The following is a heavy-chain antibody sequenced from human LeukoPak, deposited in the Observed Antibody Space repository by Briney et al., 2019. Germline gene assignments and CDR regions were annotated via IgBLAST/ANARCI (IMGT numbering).Heavy chain of an antibody. CDR1: GASISSTSYY. V-gene: IGHV4-39*07. CDR3: ARERGLWFGDNLAFFDY. CDR2: TYYRGTT. J-gene: IGHJ4*02. D-gene: IGHD3-10*01. Sequence: SDTLSLTCTVSGASISSTSYYWGWIRQPPGKGLEWIGSTYYRGTTYYNPSLKSRVTTSADTSKKQFSLKLRSVTAADTAVYYCARERGLWFGDNLAFFDYWSQGTLVTVSS.